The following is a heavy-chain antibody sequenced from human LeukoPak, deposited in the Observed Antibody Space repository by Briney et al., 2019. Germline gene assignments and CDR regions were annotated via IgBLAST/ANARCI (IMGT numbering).Heavy chain of an antibody. Sequence: GGSLRLSCVMSGSTLSAYYMSWVRQAPGKGLEWVANIRQDGAVIYYVDSVKGRFTISRDNAKNSLYLQMSSLRAEDTGFYYCATTSDAPANVWGQGTLVTVSS. CDR3: ATTSDAPANV. CDR2: IRQDGAVI. V-gene: IGHV3-7*01. J-gene: IGHJ4*02. D-gene: IGHD2-2*01. CDR1: GSTLSAYY.